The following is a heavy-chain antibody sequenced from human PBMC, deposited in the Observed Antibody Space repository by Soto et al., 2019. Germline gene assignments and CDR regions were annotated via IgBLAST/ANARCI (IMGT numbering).Heavy chain of an antibody. CDR1: GGSISSGGYY. Sequence: PSETLSLTXTVSGGSISSGGYYWSWIRQHPGKGLEWIGYIYYSGSTYYNPSLKSRVTISVDTSKNQFSLKLSSVTAADTAVYYCARALTQVAYSSSWYQLGGDYFDYWGQGTLVTVSS. CDR2: IYYSGST. CDR3: ARALTQVAYSSSWYQLGGDYFDY. J-gene: IGHJ4*02. D-gene: IGHD6-13*01. V-gene: IGHV4-31*02.